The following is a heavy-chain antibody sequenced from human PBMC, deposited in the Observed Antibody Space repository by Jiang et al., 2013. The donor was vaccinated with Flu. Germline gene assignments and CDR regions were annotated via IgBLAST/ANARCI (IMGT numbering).Heavy chain of an antibody. Sequence: GAEVKKPGSSVKVSCKASGGTFSSYAISWVRQAPGQGLEWMGGIIPIFGTANYAQKFQGSFSTITADESTSTAYMELSSLRSEDTAVYYCAGATVAVADPRRRRFDYWGQGTLVTVSS. CDR3: AGATVAVADPRRRRFDY. V-gene: IGHV1-69*01. J-gene: IGHJ4*02. CDR2: IIPIFGTA. D-gene: IGHD6-19*01. CDR1: GGTFSSYA.